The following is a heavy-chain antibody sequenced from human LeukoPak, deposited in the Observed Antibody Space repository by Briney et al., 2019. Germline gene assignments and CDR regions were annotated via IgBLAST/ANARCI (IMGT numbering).Heavy chain of an antibody. CDR3: ASDLSGPPNNFDWLFPLDY. CDR1: GGTFSSYA. CDR2: IIPIFGTA. D-gene: IGHD3-9*01. Sequence: SVKVSCKASGGTFSSYAISWVRQAPGQGLEWMGRIIPIFGTANYAQKFQGRVTITADKSTSTAYMELSSLRSEDTAVYYCASDLSGPPNNFDWLFPLDYWGQGTLVTVSS. V-gene: IGHV1-69*06. J-gene: IGHJ4*02.